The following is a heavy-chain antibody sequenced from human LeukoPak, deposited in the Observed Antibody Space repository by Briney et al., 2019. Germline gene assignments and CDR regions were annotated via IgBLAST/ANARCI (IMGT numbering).Heavy chain of an antibody. D-gene: IGHD2-21*02. CDR2: IYTSGST. V-gene: IGHV4-4*07. J-gene: IGHJ5*02. Sequence: SETLSLTCTVSGGSISSYYWSWIRQPAGKGLEWIGRIYTSGSTNYNPSLKSRVTISVDTSKNQFSLKLSSVTAADTAVYYCARHQLAYCGGDCYSVEAKHHNWFDPWGQGTLVTVSS. CDR3: ARHQLAYCGGDCYSVEAKHHNWFDP. CDR1: GGSISSYY.